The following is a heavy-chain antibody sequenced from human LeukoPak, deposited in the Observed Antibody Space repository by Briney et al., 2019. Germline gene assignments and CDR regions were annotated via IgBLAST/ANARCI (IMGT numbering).Heavy chain of an antibody. CDR1: GFTFSSYS. CDR2: ISSSSSYI. J-gene: IGHJ2*01. Sequence: GGSLRLSCAASGFTFSSYSMNWVRQAPGKGLEWVSSISSSSSYIYYADSVKGRFTISRDNAKNSLYLQMNSLRAEDTAVYYCARAHYGSESRDFDLWGRGTLVTVSS. D-gene: IGHD3-10*01. CDR3: ARAHYGSESRDFDL. V-gene: IGHV3-21*01.